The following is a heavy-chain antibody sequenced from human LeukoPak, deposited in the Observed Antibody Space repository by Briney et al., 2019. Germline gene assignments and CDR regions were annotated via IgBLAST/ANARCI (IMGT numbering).Heavy chain of an antibody. J-gene: IGHJ4*02. CDR3: ARDTQWELLTRLFDY. Sequence: GGSLRLSCAASGFTFSSYAMHWVRQAPGKGLEWVAVISYDGSNKYYADSVKGRFTISRDNSKNTLYLQMNSLRAEDTAVYYCARDTQWELLTRLFDYWGQGTLVTVSS. D-gene: IGHD1-26*01. V-gene: IGHV3-30-3*01. CDR1: GFTFSSYA. CDR2: ISYDGSNK.